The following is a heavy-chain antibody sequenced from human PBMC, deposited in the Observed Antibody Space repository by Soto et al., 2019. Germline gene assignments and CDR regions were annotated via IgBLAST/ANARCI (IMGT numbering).Heavy chain of an antibody. D-gene: IGHD5-12*01. J-gene: IGHJ6*02. Sequence: GSLRLSCAASGFTFSSYAMSWVRQAPGKGLEWVSAISGSGGSTYYADSVKGRFTISRDNSKNTLYLQMNSLRAEDTAVYYCAKRCLRGGYYYGMDVWGQGTTVTVSS. CDR3: AKRCLRGGYYYGMDV. V-gene: IGHV3-23*01. CDR2: ISGSGGST. CDR1: GFTFSSYA.